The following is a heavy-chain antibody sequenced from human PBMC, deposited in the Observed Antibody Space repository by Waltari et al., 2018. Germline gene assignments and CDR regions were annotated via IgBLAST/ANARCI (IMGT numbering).Heavy chain of an antibody. Sequence: QLQLQESGPGLVKPSETLSLTCTVSGGSISSSSYYWGWLRQPPGKGLEWIGSIYYSGSTYYNPSLKSRVTISVDTSKNQFSLKLSSVTAADTAVYYCARTATYGSAGFDPWGQGTLVTVSS. CDR1: GGSISSSSYY. CDR2: IYYSGST. D-gene: IGHD1-26*01. V-gene: IGHV4-39*01. CDR3: ARTATYGSAGFDP. J-gene: IGHJ5*02.